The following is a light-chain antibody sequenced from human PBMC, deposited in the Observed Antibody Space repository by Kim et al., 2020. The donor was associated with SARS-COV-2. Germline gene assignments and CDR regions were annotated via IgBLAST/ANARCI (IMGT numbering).Light chain of an antibody. CDR3: SSYTSSSTPL. Sequence: GQSSTISCTGTSSDVGGYNDSSWYQKHQGEAPKLMIYDVSNRPSGVSNRFSGSKSGNTASLTISGLHAEDEADYYCSSYTSSSTPLFGGGTQLTVL. CDR1: SSDVGGYND. J-gene: IGLJ2*01. CDR2: DVS. V-gene: IGLV2-14*03.